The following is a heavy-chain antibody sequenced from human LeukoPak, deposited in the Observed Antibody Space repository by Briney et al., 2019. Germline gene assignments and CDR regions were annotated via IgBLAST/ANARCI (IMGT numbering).Heavy chain of an antibody. CDR2: ISGSGGST. CDR3: AKDHLASVYYSHATT. D-gene: IGHD3-10*01. Sequence: GSLRLSCAASGFTFSSYAMSWVRQAPGKGLEWVSAISGSGGSTYYADSVKGRFTISRDNSKNTLYLQMNSLRAEDTAVYYCAKDHLASVYYSHATTWGQGTLVTVSS. J-gene: IGHJ5*02. V-gene: IGHV3-23*01. CDR1: GFTFSSYA.